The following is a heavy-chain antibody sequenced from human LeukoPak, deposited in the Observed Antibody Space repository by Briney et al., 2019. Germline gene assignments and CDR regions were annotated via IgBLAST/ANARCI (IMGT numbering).Heavy chain of an antibody. CDR2: ISGSGGST. V-gene: IGHV3-23*01. Sequence: GSLRLSCAASGFTFSSYAMSWVRQAPGKGLEWVSAISGSGGSTYYADSVKGRFTISRDNSKNTLYLQMNSLRAEDTAVYYCAKGLNGDNARFLDYWGQGTLVTVSS. J-gene: IGHJ4*02. D-gene: IGHD4-17*01. CDR3: AKGLNGDNARFLDY. CDR1: GFTFSSYA.